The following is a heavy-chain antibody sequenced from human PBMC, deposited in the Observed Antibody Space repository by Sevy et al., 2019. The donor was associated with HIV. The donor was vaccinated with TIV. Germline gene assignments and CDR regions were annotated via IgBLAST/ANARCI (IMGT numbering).Heavy chain of an antibody. CDR2: IKQDGSEK. CDR1: GFTFSSYW. V-gene: IGHV3-7*01. J-gene: IGHJ4*02. Sequence: GGSLRLSCAASGFTFSSYWMSWVRQAPGKGLEWVANIKQDGSEKYYVDSVKGRFTISRDNAKNSLYLQMNSLRAEDTAVHYCARMGAGASMIVVVTPFDYWGQGTLVTVSS. D-gene: IGHD3-22*01. CDR3: ARMGAGASMIVVVTPFDY.